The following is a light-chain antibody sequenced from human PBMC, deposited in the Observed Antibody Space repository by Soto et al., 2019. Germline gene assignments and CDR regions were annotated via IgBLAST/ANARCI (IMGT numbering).Light chain of an antibody. J-gene: IGKJ1*01. Sequence: DIKMTQSPSTLSASVGDSVTITCRFRQSVSSWLALYQQKPGKAPKLMIYKASSLESGVPSRFSGSGSGTEFTLTISSLQPDDFATYYCQQYDSYSPWTFGQGTKVDI. CDR1: QSVSSW. V-gene: IGKV1-5*03. CDR2: KAS. CDR3: QQYDSYSPWT.